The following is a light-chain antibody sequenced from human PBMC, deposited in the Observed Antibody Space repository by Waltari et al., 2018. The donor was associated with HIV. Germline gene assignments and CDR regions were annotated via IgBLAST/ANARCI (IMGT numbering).Light chain of an antibody. CDR2: DDN. V-gene: IGLV1-51*01. Sequence: QSVFAKPPSVSAAPGQRVTISCSGRRSPVGHNYVSWYPHFPGTAPKLLIYDDNKRPSGIPDRFSGSKSGTSATLDITGLQTGDEADYYCGSWDSSLSGVVFGGGTKLSVL. J-gene: IGLJ2*01. CDR3: GSWDSSLSGVV. CDR1: RSPVGHNY.